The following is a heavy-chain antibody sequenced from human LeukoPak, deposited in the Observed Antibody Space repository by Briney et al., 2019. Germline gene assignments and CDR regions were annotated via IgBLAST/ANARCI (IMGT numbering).Heavy chain of an antibody. D-gene: IGHD2-2*01. CDR2: IYHSGST. Sequence: PAETLSLTCAVSGGSISSSNWWSWVRQPPGKGLEWIGEIYHSGSTNYKPSVKSRVTISVDKSKNQFSLKLSSVTAADTAVYYCARDRTPVVPAATRVYYGMDVWGQGTTVTVSS. J-gene: IGHJ6*02. CDR1: GGSISSSNW. CDR3: ARDRTPVVPAATRVYYGMDV. V-gene: IGHV4-4*02.